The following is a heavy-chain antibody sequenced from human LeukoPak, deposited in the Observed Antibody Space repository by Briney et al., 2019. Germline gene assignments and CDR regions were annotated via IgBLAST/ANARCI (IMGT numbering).Heavy chain of an antibody. V-gene: IGHV6-1*01. J-gene: IGHJ3*02. Sequence: SQTLSLTCAISGDSVSSNSAAWNWIRQSSSRGLEWLGRTYYRSKWYNDYAVSVKSRITINPDTSKNQFSLQLNSVTPEDTAVYYCARTLGGNHDAFDIWGQGTMVTVSS. CDR3: ARTLGGNHDAFDI. CDR2: TYYRSKWYN. CDR1: GDSVSSNSAA. D-gene: IGHD4-23*01.